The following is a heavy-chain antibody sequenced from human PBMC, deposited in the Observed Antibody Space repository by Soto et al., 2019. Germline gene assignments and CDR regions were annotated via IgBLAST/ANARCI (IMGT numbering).Heavy chain of an antibody. CDR1: GYTFTSYG. D-gene: IGHD3-22*01. CDR3: ARDHGPFYSDCSGPPRDY. Sequence: QVQLVQSGAEVKKPGASVKVSCKASGYTFTSYGISWVRQAPGQGLEWMGWISAYNGNTNYAQKLQGRVTMTTDTXPXTXXMERRSLRSDDTAVYYCARDHGPFYSDCSGPPRDYWGQGTLVTVSS. V-gene: IGHV1-18*01. CDR2: ISAYNGNT. J-gene: IGHJ4*02.